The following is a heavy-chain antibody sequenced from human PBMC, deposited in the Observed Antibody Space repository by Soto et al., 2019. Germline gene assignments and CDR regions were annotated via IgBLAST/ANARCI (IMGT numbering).Heavy chain of an antibody. V-gene: IGHV3-48*02. D-gene: IGHD3-10*01. CDR3: ARDPGGMDV. J-gene: IGHJ6*02. CDR1: GFTFRPYD. Sequence: GSLRLSCATPGFTFRPYDMNWVRQAPGKGLEWLSHISSGSTVIYYADSVKGRFTISRDDAKNSLYLLMSSLRDEDTGVYYCARDPGGMDVWGQGTTVTVSS. CDR2: ISSGSTVI.